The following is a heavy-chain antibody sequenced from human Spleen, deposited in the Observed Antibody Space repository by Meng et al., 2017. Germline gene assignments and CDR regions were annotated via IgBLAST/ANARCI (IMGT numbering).Heavy chain of an antibody. D-gene: IGHD4-11*01. CDR1: GGSCNDYY. V-gene: IGHV4-34*01. CDR3: ARGPTTMAHDFDY. J-gene: IGHJ4*02. CDR2: INHSGRT. Sequence: GQLQQWAARRLKPPTTLSPTGVVSGGSCNDYYWSWIRQPPGKGLEWIGEINHSGRTNYNPYLESRATISVATSQNNLSLKLSSVTAADSAVYYCARGPTTMAHDFDYWGQGTLVTVSS.